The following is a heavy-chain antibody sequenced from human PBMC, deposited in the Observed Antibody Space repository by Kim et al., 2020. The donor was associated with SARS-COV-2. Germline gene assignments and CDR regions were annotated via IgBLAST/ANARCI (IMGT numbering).Heavy chain of an antibody. CDR1: GFTFSSYG. V-gene: IGHV3-23*01. CDR3: AKAPHYYYYYGMDV. Sequence: GGPLRLSCAASGFTFSSYGMNWVRQAPGKGLEWVSGISSSGGSTYYADSLKGRFTISIDNSKNTLYLQMNTLRPEDTAVYYCAKAPHYYYYYGMDVMGQGTTVTCSS. CDR2: ISSSGGST. J-gene: IGHJ6*02.